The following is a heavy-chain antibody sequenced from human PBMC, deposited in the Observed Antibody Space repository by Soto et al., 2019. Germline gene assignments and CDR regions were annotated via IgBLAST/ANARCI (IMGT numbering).Heavy chain of an antibody. Sequence: QVQLVQSGADVKKPGASVKVSCKASGYSFTNYIITWVRQAPGQGLEWMGWISPYNGNTDYAQNLLGRGNLTTDTSTSTGYMEPRSLRTYDTALYFRARESPTWGLPQYLDPWGRGTLVTVS. CDR2: ISPYNGNT. D-gene: IGHD1-26*01. J-gene: IGHJ2*01. CDR1: GYSFTNYI. V-gene: IGHV1-18*01. CDR3: ARESPTWGLPQYLDP.